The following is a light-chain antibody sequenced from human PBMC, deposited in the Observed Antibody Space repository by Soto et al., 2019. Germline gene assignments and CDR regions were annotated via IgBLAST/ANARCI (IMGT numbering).Light chain of an antibody. Sequence: QSVLTQPRSVSGSPGQSVTISCTGTSADVGGYDFVSWYQQLPGNAPKLIIYDVAKRPSGVPDRFSGSKSGNTASLTISGLQAEDESHYYCSLFAGSHVAFGGGTKLTVL. CDR3: SLFAGSHVA. CDR2: DVA. CDR1: SADVGGYDF. J-gene: IGLJ2*01. V-gene: IGLV2-11*01.